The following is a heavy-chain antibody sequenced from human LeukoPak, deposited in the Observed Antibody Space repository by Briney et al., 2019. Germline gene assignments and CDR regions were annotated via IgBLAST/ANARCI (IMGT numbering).Heavy chain of an antibody. CDR3: ARVSGGRTEYFDS. V-gene: IGHV3-48*04. J-gene: IGHJ4*02. CDR1: GFTFSSYS. D-gene: IGHD1/OR15-1a*01. Sequence: GGSLRLSCAASGFTFSSYSMNWVRQAPGMGLQRVSYITGSSRLIYYADSVKGRFTISRDNAKTSLYLQMNSLRAEDTAVYYCARVSGGRTEYFDSWGQGTLVTVSS. CDR2: ITGSSRLI.